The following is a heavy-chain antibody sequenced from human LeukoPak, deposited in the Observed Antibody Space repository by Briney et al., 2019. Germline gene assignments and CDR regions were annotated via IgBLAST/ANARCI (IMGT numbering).Heavy chain of an antibody. D-gene: IGHD6-13*01. CDR3: AKDPRAAGPYYYYYYMDV. V-gene: IGHV3-30*18. CDR1: GFTFSSYN. Sequence: GGSLRLSCAASGFTFSSYNMNWVRQTPGQGLEWVALISYDGSNKYYADSVKGRFTISRDNSKNTLYLQMNSLRADDTAMYYCAKDPRAAGPYYYYYYMDVWGQGTTVTVSS. J-gene: IGHJ6*03. CDR2: ISYDGSNK.